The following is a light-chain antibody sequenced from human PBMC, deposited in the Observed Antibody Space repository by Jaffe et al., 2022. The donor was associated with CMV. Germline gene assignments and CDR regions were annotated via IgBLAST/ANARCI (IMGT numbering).Light chain of an antibody. CDR1: ESISSSY. V-gene: IGKV3-20*01. Sequence: EFVLTQSPGTLSLSPGERATLSCRVSESISSSYLVWYQQRPGQAPRLLIYRASSRATGIPDRFSGSGSGTDFTLTISRLEPEDFAVYYCQQYGNSPPYTFGQGTKVEI. CDR2: RAS. J-gene: IGKJ2*01. CDR3: QQYGNSPPYT.